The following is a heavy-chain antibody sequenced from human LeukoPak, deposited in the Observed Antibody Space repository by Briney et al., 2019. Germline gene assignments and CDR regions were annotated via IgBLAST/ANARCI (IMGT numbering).Heavy chain of an antibody. CDR2: ISYDGSNK. CDR3: AKILTYYYDSSGYQFDY. D-gene: IGHD3-22*01. V-gene: IGHV3-30*18. CDR1: GFTFSSYG. Sequence: GGSLRLSCAASGFTFSSYGMHWVRQAPGKGLEWVAVISYDGSNKYYADSVKGRFTISRDNSKNTLYLQMNSLRAEDTAVYYCAKILTYYYDSSGYQFDYWGQGTLVTVSS. J-gene: IGHJ4*02.